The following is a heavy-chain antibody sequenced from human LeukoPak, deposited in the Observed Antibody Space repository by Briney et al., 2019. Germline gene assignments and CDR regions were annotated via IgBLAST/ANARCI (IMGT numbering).Heavy chain of an antibody. V-gene: IGHV3-23*01. CDR3: AKDREVGRYYGSGSLYYFDY. Sequence: PGGSLRLSCAASGFTFSSYAMSWVRQAPGKGLEWVSAISGSGGSTYYADSVKGRFTISRDNSKNTLYLQMNSLRAEDTAVYYCAKDREVGRYYGSGSLYYFDYWDQGTLVTVSS. CDR1: GFTFSSYA. J-gene: IGHJ4*02. D-gene: IGHD3-10*01. CDR2: ISGSGGST.